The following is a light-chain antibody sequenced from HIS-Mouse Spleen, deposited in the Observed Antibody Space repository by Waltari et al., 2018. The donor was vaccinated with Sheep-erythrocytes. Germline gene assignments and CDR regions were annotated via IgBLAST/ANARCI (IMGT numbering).Light chain of an antibody. J-gene: IGLJ2*01. Sequence: QSALTQPRSVSGSPGQSVTISCTGTSSDVGGHNYVSWYQQHPGKVPKLMIYDVSKRPSGVPDRFSGSKSGNTASLTISGLQAEDEADYYCCSYAGSYTFVVFGGGTKLTVL. CDR3: CSYAGSYTFVV. V-gene: IGLV2-11*01. CDR1: SSDVGGHNY. CDR2: DVS.